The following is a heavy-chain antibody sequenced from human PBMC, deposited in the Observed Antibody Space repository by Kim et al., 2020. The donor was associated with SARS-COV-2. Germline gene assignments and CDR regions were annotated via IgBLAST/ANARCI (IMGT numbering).Heavy chain of an antibody. Sequence: NPKSGGTEYAQNFQGRVTMTRDTSISTAYMELSSLRSDDTAVYYCARGLDYWGQGTLVSVSS. CDR3: ARGLDY. J-gene: IGHJ4*02. CDR2: NPKSGGT. V-gene: IGHV1-2*02.